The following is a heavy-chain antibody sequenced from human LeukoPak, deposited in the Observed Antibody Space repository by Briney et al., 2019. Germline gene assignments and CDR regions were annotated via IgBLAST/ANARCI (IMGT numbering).Heavy chain of an antibody. CDR2: ISHSGSP. D-gene: IGHD3-10*01. V-gene: IGHV4-34*09. Sequence: SETLSLTCAVYGGSFSGYYWTWIRQPPGKGLEWIGEISHSGSPNYNPSLKSRVTISVDTSKNQFSLKLTSVTAADTALYYCARCPLVRGVILPWFDPWGQGTLVTVSS. CDR1: GGSFSGYY. J-gene: IGHJ5*02. CDR3: ARCPLVRGVILPWFDP.